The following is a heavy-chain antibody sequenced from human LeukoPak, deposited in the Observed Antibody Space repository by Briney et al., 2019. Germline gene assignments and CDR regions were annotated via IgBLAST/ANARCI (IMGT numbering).Heavy chain of an antibody. CDR3: ARAPNYYDTLLSY. J-gene: IGHJ4*02. Sequence: GASVTVSFKASGGTFSSYAISWVRPAPGQGVEGMGGIIPIFGTANYAQKFQGRVTITAEESTSTAYMELSSLRSEHTAVYYCARAPNYYDTLLSYWGQGTLVTVSS. D-gene: IGHD3-22*01. V-gene: IGHV1-69*01. CDR1: GGTFSSYA. CDR2: IIPIFGTA.